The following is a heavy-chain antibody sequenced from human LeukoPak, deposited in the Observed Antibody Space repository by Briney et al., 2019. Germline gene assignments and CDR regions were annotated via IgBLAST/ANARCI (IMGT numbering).Heavy chain of an antibody. CDR2: IYHSGST. V-gene: IGHV4-4*02. J-gene: IGHJ5*02. Sequence: SQTLSLTCALSRGSLRSSDWWSGVRPPPRKGLEWIGEIYHSGSTNYNPSLKSRVTISVGTSKNQFSLKLSSVTAADTAVYYCARPQYSSGWYRASWFDPWGQGTLVTVSS. D-gene: IGHD6-19*01. CDR1: RGSLRSSDW. CDR3: ARPQYSSGWYRASWFDP.